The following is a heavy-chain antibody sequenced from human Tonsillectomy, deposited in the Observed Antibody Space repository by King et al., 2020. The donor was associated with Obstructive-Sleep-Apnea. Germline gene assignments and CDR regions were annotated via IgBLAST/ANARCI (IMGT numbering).Heavy chain of an antibody. CDR1: GGSISSSSYY. CDR3: ARVKTGSGSYYFDY. D-gene: IGHD3-10*01. CDR2: IYYSGST. J-gene: IGHJ4*02. V-gene: IGHV4-39*07. Sequence: QLQESGPGLVKPSETLSLTCTVSGGSISSSSYYWGWIRQPPGKGLEWIGSIYYSGSTYYNPSLKSLVTISVDTSKNPFSLKLSSLTAADTAVYYCARVKTGSGSYYFDYWGQGTLVTVSS.